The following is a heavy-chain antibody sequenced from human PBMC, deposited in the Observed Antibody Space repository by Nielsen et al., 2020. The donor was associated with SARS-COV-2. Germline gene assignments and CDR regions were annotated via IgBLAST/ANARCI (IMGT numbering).Heavy chain of an antibody. D-gene: IGHD3-3*01. V-gene: IGHV3-53*01. CDR2: IYSGGST. J-gene: IGHJ6*02. Sequence: VRQMPGKGLEWVSVIYSGGSTYYADSVKGRFTISRDNAKNSLYLQMNSLRAEDTAVYYCARDRYYDFWSGYYFRGDYYYYGMDVWGQGTTVTVSS. CDR3: ARDRYYDFWSGYYFRGDYYYYGMDV.